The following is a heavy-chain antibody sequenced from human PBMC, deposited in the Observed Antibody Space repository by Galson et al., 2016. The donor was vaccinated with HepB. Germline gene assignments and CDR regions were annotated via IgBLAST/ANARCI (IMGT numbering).Heavy chain of an antibody. CDR1: GFTFSSHW. CDR3: ARGGSRPIDY. D-gene: IGHD1-26*01. V-gene: IGHV3-74*01. J-gene: IGHJ4*02. CDR2: INTDRSST. Sequence: SLRLSCAASGFTFSSHWMHWVRQAPGKGLVWVSRINTDRSSTSYADSVEGRFTISRDNAKNTLYLQMNSLRAEDTAVYYCARGGSRPIDYWGQGTLVTVSS.